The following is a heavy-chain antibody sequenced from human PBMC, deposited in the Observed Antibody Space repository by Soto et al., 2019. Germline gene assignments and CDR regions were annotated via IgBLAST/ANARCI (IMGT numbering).Heavy chain of an antibody. V-gene: IGHV5-51*01. Sequence: PGESLKISCKGSGYSFTSYWIGWVRQMPGKGLEWMGIIYPGDSDTRYSPSFQGQVTISADKSISTAYLQWSSLKASDTAMYYCARLPTTYYDFWSGYLDYWGQGTLVTVSP. CDR1: GYSFTSYW. D-gene: IGHD3-3*01. CDR2: IYPGDSDT. CDR3: ARLPTTYYDFWSGYLDY. J-gene: IGHJ4*02.